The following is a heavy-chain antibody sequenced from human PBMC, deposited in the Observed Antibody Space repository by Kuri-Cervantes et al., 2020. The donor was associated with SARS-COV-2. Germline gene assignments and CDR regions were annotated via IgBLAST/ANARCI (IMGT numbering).Heavy chain of an antibody. V-gene: IGHV1-69*01. CDR2: IIPIFGTA. J-gene: IGHJ3*02. CDR1: GGTFSSYA. CDR3: ARDAPFYYDSSGYYYAGAFDI. D-gene: IGHD3-22*01. Sequence: SVKVSCKASGGTFSSYAISWVRQAPGQGLEWMGGIIPIFGTANYAQKFQGRVTITADESTSTAYMELSSLRSEDTAVYYCARDAPFYYDSSGYYYAGAFDIWGQGTMVTVSS.